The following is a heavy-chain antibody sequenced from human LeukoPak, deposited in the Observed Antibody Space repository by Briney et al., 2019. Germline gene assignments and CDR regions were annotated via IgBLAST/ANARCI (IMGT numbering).Heavy chain of an antibody. CDR2: IWYDGSKN. CDR1: GFTFRNYG. V-gene: IGHV3-33*01. J-gene: IGHJ4*02. D-gene: IGHD2-2*02. CDR3: ARAPYTTGRSFYFDS. Sequence: PGGSLRLSCAASGFTFRNYGMHWVRQAPGKGLEWGANIWYDGSKNYYADSVKGRFTISRDNFNNVLYLQMNSLRAEDTALYYCARAPYTTGRSFYFDSWGQGTLVTVSS.